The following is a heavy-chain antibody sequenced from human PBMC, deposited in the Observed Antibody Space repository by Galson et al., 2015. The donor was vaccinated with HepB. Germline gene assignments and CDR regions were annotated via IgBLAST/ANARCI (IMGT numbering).Heavy chain of an antibody. Sequence: PALVKPTQTLTLTCTFSGFSLSTSGMCVSWVRQPPGKALEWLALIDWDDDEYYNTSLKTRLTISKDTSNNQVVLTMTNMDPVDTATYYCARILIVNFDWFLFDYWGQGTLVTVSS. D-gene: IGHD3-9*01. CDR1: GFSLSTSGMC. CDR3: ARILIVNFDWFLFDY. CDR2: IDWDDDE. J-gene: IGHJ4*02. V-gene: IGHV2-70*20.